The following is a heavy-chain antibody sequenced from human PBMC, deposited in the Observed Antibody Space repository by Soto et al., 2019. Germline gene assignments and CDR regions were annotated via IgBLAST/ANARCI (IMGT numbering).Heavy chain of an antibody. V-gene: IGHV3-21*01. CDR1: GFTFSSYS. CDR2: ISSSSSYI. CDR3: ARVNCSGGSCYPRYFDY. J-gene: IGHJ4*02. D-gene: IGHD2-15*01. Sequence: EVQLVESGGGLVKPGGSLRLSCAASGFTFSSYSMNWVRQAPGKGLEWVSSISSSSSYIYYADSVKGRFTISRDNAKNSLYLQMNSLSAEDTAVYYCARVNCSGGSCYPRYFDYWGQGTLVTVSS.